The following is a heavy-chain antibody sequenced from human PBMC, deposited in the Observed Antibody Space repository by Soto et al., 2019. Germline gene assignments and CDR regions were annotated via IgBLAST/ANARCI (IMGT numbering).Heavy chain of an antibody. Sequence: SETLSLTCTVSGGSISSGGYYWSWIRQHPGKGLEWVGYIYYSGSTYYNPSLKSRVTISVDTSKNQFSLKLSSVTAADTAVYYCARVQGSSWYAGDNWFDPWGQGTLVTVSS. D-gene: IGHD6-13*01. CDR2: IYYSGST. J-gene: IGHJ5*02. CDR1: GGSISSGGYY. CDR3: ARVQGSSWYAGDNWFDP. V-gene: IGHV4-31*03.